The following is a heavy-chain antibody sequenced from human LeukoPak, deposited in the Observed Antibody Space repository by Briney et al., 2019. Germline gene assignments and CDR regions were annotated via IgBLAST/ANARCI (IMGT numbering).Heavy chain of an antibody. Sequence: GGSLRLSCAASGFTFSDYYMSWIRQAPGKGLEWVSYISSSGSTIYYADSVKGRFTISRDNAKNSLYLRMNSLRAEDTAVYYCASESYSSSWPRGGNWFDPWGQGTLVTVSS. CDR1: GFTFSDYY. J-gene: IGHJ5*02. CDR2: ISSSGSTI. D-gene: IGHD6-13*01. V-gene: IGHV3-11*04. CDR3: ASESYSSSWPRGGNWFDP.